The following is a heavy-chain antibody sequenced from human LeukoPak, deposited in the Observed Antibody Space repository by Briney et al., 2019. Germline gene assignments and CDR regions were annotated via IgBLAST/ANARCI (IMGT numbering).Heavy chain of an antibody. J-gene: IGHJ4*02. V-gene: IGHV4-59*01. CDR3: ARVEGIAVASTLDY. Sequence: PSETLSLTCTVSGGSISSYYWSWIRQPPGKGLEWIGYIYYSGSTNYNPSLKSRVTISVDTSKNQFSLKLSSVTAADTAVYYCARVEGIAVASTLDYWGQGTLVTVSS. CDR2: IYYSGST. D-gene: IGHD6-19*01. CDR1: GGSISSYY.